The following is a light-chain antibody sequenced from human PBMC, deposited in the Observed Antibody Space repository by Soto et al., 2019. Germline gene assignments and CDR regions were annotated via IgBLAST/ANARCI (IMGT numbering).Light chain of an antibody. CDR3: QQSYSTPWT. CDR2: STS. V-gene: IGKV1-39*01. Sequence: DIQMTQSPSSRSASVGDGVTITCRASQSISYYLNWYQQKQGRAPRLLVYSTSTLQSGVPSKFSGSASGTDFTLTISSLQPEDFATYYCQQSYSTPWTFGQGTKVDTK. CDR1: QSISYY. J-gene: IGKJ1*01.